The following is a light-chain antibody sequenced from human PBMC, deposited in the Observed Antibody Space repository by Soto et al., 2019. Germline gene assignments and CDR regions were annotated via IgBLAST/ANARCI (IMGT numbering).Light chain of an antibody. CDR2: GAS. V-gene: IGKV3-15*01. Sequence: EILMTQSPATLSVSPEERATLSCRASQSVSSNLAWYQEKPGQAPRLLIYGASTRATGIAARFSGSGSGTDFTLTISSLQSQDFAVYYCQQYNNWPLTFGGGTRVEIK. J-gene: IGKJ4*01. CDR3: QQYNNWPLT. CDR1: QSVSSN.